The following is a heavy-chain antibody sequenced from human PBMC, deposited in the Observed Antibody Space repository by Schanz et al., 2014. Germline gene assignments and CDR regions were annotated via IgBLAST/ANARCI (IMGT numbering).Heavy chain of an antibody. CDR3: VRDLGGDQTDY. Sequence: VPLVESGGGVVQPGRSLRLSCATSGLNFDYYGMNWVRQAPGKGLEWVAATRYDGNNKYYVDSVKGRFTISRDNSKNTLYLQVNSLRAEDTAVYYCVRDLGGDQTDYWGQGTLVTVSS. CDR1: GLNFDYYG. V-gene: IGHV3-33*01. J-gene: IGHJ4*02. CDR2: TRYDGNNK. D-gene: IGHD4-17*01.